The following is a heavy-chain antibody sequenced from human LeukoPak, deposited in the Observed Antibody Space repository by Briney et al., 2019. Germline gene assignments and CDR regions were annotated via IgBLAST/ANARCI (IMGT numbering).Heavy chain of an antibody. CDR3: ARAASGDAVDYYGSGRRFYSYYMDV. J-gene: IGHJ6*03. Sequence: SETLSLTCAVYGGSFSGYYWSWIRQPPGKGLEWIGEINHSGGTKYNPSLKSRVTISVDTSKNQFSLKLSSVTAADTAVYYCARAASGDAVDYYGSGRRFYSYYMDVWGKGTTVTISS. CDR1: GGSFSGYY. D-gene: IGHD3-10*01. CDR2: INHSGGT. V-gene: IGHV4-34*01.